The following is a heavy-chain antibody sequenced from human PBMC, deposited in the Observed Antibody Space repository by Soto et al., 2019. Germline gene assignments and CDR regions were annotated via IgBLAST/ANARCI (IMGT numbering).Heavy chain of an antibody. CDR2: ISYDGSNK. J-gene: IGHJ6*02. D-gene: IGHD2-2*01. CDR3: ARDTSVIVVVPAAQKNNYYYYYGMDV. Sequence: GGSLRLSCAASGFTFSSYAMHWVRQAPGKGLEWVAVISYDGSNKYYADSVKGRFTISRDNSKNTLYLQMNSLRAEDTAEYYGARDTSVIVVVPAAQKNNYYYYYGMDVWGQGTTVTVSS. V-gene: IGHV3-30-3*01. CDR1: GFTFSSYA.